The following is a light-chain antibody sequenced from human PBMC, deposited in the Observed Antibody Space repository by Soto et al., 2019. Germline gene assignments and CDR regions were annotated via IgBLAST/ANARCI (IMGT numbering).Light chain of an antibody. CDR1: NIGSKS. CDR3: QVWDSSSDHPVV. J-gene: IGLJ2*01. Sequence: SYELTQPPSVSVAPGKTARITCGGNNIGSKSVHWYQQKPGQAPVLVIYYDSDRPSGIPERFSGSNSGNTATLTISRVEAGDEADYICQVWDSSSDHPVVFGGGTKLTVL. V-gene: IGLV3-21*04. CDR2: YDS.